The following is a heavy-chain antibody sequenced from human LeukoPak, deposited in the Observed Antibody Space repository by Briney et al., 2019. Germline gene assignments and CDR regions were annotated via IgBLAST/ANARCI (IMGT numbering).Heavy chain of an antibody. CDR2: IYYNGNT. CDR1: GGSIGSYY. D-gene: IGHD1-14*01. CDR3: ARAGMDWAADY. Sequence: SETLSLTCTVSGGSIGSYYWSWIRQPPGKGLEWIGYIYYNGNTNDNPSLKSRVTLSVDTSKNQFSLKLRSVTAADAAVYHCARAGMDWAADYWGQGTLVTVSS. V-gene: IGHV4-59*08. J-gene: IGHJ4*02.